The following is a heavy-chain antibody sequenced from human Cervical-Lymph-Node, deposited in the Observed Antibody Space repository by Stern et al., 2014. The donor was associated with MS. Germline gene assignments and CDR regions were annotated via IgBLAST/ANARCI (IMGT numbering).Heavy chain of an antibody. Sequence: QITLKESGPALVKPTQTLTLTCTFSGFSLSTSGMYVSWIRQSPGTAPEWLALIDWDDAKYLSTSLKTRLTISKATSKTQLVLILTNMDHVDTATYYCARINAAADGTGVDYWGQGTLVTVSS. CDR2: IDWDDAK. CDR1: GFSLSTSGMY. D-gene: IGHD6-25*01. J-gene: IGHJ4*02. V-gene: IGHV2-70*01. CDR3: ARINAAADGTGVDY.